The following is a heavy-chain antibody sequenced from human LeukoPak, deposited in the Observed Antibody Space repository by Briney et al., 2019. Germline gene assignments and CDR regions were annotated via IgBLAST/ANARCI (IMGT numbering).Heavy chain of an antibody. CDR2: IIPIFGTA. J-gene: IGHJ4*02. V-gene: IGHV1-69*05. CDR1: GGTFSSYA. D-gene: IGHD3-10*01. CDR3: ARVDGSGSYISY. Sequence: ASVKVSCKASGGTFSSYAISWVRQAPGQGLEWMGGIIPIFGTANYAQKFQGRVTITTDESTRTAYMELSSLRSEDTAVYYCARVDGSGSYISYWGQGTLVTVSS.